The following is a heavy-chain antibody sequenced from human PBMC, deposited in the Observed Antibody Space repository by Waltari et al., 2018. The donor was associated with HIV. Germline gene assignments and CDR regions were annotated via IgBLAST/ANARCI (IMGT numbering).Heavy chain of an antibody. D-gene: IGHD2-2*02. Sequence: QVQLVESGGGVVQPGRSLRLSCAASGFTFSSYGMHWVRQAPGKGLGWVAVIWYDGSNKYYAESVKGRFTISRDNSKNTLYLQMNSLRAEDTTVYYCARDPIYCSSTSCYTHFDYWGQGTLVTVSS. CDR2: IWYDGSNK. CDR3: ARDPIYCSSTSCYTHFDY. J-gene: IGHJ4*02. V-gene: IGHV3-33*01. CDR1: GFTFSSYG.